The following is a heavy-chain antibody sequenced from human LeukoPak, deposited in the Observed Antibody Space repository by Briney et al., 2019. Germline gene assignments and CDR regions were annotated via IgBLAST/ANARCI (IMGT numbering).Heavy chain of an antibody. CDR3: ARAGGSSRVGDYFDY. CDR1: GYTFTSYY. Sequence: ASVKVSCKASGYTFTSYYMHWVRQAPGQGLEWMGIINPSGGSTSYAQKFQGRVTMTRDTSTSTVYMELSSLRSEDTAVYYCARAGGSSRVGDYFDYWGQGTLVTVSS. D-gene: IGHD6-13*01. CDR2: INPSGGST. V-gene: IGHV1-46*01. J-gene: IGHJ4*02.